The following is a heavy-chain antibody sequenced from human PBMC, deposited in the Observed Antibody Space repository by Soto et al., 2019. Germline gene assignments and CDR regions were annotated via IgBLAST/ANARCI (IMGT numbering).Heavy chain of an antibody. V-gene: IGHV4-39*01. CDR1: GGSINSSSSYY. CDR2: IYYNGST. D-gene: IGHD6-19*01. J-gene: IGHJ4*02. CDR3: ARIAVSGPTSVFDY. Sequence: QLQLQESGPGLVKPSETLSLTCTVSGGSINSSSSYYWGWIRQPPGKGLEWIGSIYYNGSTCYNPSLKSRGTISADTSKNQFSLKLSSVTAADTAVYYCARIAVSGPTSVFDYWGQGSLVTVSS.